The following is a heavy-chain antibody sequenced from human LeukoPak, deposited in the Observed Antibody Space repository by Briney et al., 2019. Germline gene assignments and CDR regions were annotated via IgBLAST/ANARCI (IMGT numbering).Heavy chain of an antibody. J-gene: IGHJ4*02. CDR3: ARGSYSSSSPAAY. V-gene: IGHV3-7*01. CDR1: GFTFSSYW. D-gene: IGHD6-13*01. Sequence: PGGSLRLSCAASGFTFSSYWMSWVRQAPGKGLEWVANIKQDGSEKYYVDSVKGRFTISRDNAKNSLYLQMNSLGAADTAVYYCARGSYSSSSPAAYWGQGTLVTVSS. CDR2: IKQDGSEK.